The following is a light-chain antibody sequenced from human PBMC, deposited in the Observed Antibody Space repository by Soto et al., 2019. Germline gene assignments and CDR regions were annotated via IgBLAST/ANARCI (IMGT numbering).Light chain of an antibody. V-gene: IGLV2-8*01. Sequence: QSALTQPPSASGSPGQSVTISCTGTSGDAGGYNYVSWYQQHPGKAPKLIIYEVSMRPSGVPDRFSGSKSGDTASLTVSGLQAEDEADYYCSSYVGFNPVFGTGNKLTVL. CDR1: SGDAGGYNY. CDR2: EVS. J-gene: IGLJ1*01. CDR3: SSYVGFNPV.